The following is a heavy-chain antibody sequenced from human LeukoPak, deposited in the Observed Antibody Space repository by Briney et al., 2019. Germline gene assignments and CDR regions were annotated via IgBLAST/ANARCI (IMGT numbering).Heavy chain of an antibody. Sequence: GGSLRLSCAASGFTVRNTGMNWVRQAPGKGLEWVSAIGGSGDNTYYADSVKGRFTISRDNSKNTLYLQMNNLRAEDTALYYCAKGIGHMLPFDYWGQGTLVTVSS. D-gene: IGHD3-16*01. CDR1: GFTVRNTG. J-gene: IGHJ4*02. CDR2: IGGSGDNT. V-gene: IGHV3-23*01. CDR3: AKGIGHMLPFDY.